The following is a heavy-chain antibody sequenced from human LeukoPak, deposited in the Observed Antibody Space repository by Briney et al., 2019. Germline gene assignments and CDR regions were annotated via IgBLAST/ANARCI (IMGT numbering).Heavy chain of an antibody. CDR3: ARGLDFWNT. V-gene: IGHV3-7*01. CDR1: GFTFSNYW. D-gene: IGHD3/OR15-3a*01. CDR2: IKQDGSEK. J-gene: IGHJ4*02. Sequence: GRSLRLSCAVSGFTFSNYWMSWVRQAPGKGLEWVANIKQDGSEKYYVDSVKGRFTISRDNAKNSLYLQVNSLRAEDTAVYYCARGLDFWNTWGQGTLVTVSS.